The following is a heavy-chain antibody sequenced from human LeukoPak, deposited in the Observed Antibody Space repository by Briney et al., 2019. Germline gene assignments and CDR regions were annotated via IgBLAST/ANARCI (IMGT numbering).Heavy chain of an antibody. CDR1: GGTFSSYA. J-gene: IGHJ6*02. Sequence: SVKVSCKASGGTFSSYAISWVRQAPGQGLEWMGGIIPIFGTANYAQKFQGRVTITTDESTSTAYMELSSLRSEDTAVYYCAIKLWVDTAMVNYYYYGMDVWGQGTTVTVSS. V-gene: IGHV1-69*05. CDR3: AIKLWVDTAMVNYYYYGMDV. D-gene: IGHD5-18*01. CDR2: IIPIFGTA.